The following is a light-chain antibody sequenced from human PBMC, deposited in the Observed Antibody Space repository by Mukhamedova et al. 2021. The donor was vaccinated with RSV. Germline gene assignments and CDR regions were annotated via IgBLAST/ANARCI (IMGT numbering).Light chain of an antibody. J-gene: IGLJ1*01. V-gene: IGLV2-14*02. Sequence: RPSGVSNRFSGSKSGNTASLPISGLQAEDEADYYCSSYPTSDTGVFGTGTRFSVL. CDR3: SSYPTSDTGV.